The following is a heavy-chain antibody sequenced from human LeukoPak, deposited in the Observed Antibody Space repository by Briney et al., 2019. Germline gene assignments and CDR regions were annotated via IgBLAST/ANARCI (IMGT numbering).Heavy chain of an antibody. CDR2: IHPGDSDT. CDR3: ARPVGTVAAQYDAFDI. CDR1: GYSFTSYW. J-gene: IGHJ3*02. D-gene: IGHD6-19*01. Sequence: GESLKISCKGSGYSFTSYWIGWVRQMPGKGLEWMGIIHPGDSDTRYSPSFQGQVTISADKSISTAYLQWSSLKASDTAMYYCARPVGTVAAQYDAFDIWGQGTMVTVSS. V-gene: IGHV5-51*01.